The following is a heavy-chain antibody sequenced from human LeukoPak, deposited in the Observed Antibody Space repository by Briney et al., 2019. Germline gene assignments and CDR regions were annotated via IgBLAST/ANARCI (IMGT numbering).Heavy chain of an antibody. CDR3: ARVSGSYDAFDI. CDR2: INWNGGST. CDR1: GFTFDDYG. Sequence: PGGPLRLSCAASGFTFDDYGMSWVRQAPGKGLEWVSGINWNGGSTGYADSVKGRFTISRDNAKNTLYLQMNSLRAEDTAVYYCARVSGSYDAFDIWGQGTMVTVSS. D-gene: IGHD3-10*01. V-gene: IGHV3-20*04. J-gene: IGHJ3*02.